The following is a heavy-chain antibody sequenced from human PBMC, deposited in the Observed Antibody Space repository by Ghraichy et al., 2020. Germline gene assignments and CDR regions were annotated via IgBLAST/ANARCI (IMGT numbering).Heavy chain of an antibody. CDR3: ARGALSQNPHFQH. J-gene: IGHJ1*01. CDR1: GYTFTSYD. D-gene: IGHD3-9*01. V-gene: IGHV1-8*01. CDR2: MNPNSGNT. Sequence: ASVKVFCKASGYTFTSYDINWVRQATGQGLEWMGWMNPNSGNTGYAQKFQGRVTMTRNTSISTAYMELSSLRSEDTAVYYCARGALSQNPHFQHWGQGTLVTVSS.